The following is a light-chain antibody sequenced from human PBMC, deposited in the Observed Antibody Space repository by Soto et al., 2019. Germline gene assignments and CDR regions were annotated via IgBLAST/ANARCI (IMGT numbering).Light chain of an antibody. CDR3: CSYTSSYTWV. Sequence: QSALTQPASVSGSPGQSITISCTGTSSDVGGYRYVSWYQQHPGKAPKLMIYEVSNRPSGVSNRFSGSKSANTASLTISGLQAEDEADYFCCSYTSSYTWVFGGGTKLTVL. J-gene: IGLJ3*02. V-gene: IGLV2-14*01. CDR2: EVS. CDR1: SSDVGGYRY.